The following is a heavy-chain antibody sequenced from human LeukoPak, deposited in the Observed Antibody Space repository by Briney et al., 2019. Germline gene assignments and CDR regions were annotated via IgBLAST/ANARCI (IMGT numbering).Heavy chain of an antibody. CDR1: GAFITSYF. J-gene: IGHJ3*02. CDR2: IFYSESA. V-gene: IGHV4-59*01. CDR3: ARRGGSPLGAFDI. D-gene: IGHD1-26*01. Sequence: SETLSLTCTVSGAFITSYFWSWIRQPPGKGLECIGYIFYSESANYNPSLKSRVTTSVDTSKNQFSLKLTSVTAADTAVYYCARRGGSPLGAFDIWGQGTMVTVSS.